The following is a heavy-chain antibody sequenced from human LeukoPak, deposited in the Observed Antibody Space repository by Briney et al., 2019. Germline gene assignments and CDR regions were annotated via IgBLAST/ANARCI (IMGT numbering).Heavy chain of an antibody. CDR1: GFTFSSYA. CDR2: ISYDGSNK. Sequence: GGSLRLSCAASGFTFSSYAMHWVRQAPGKGLEWVAVISYDGSNKYYADSVKGRFTISRDNSKNTLYLQMNCLRAEDTAVYYCARDGEIAVAGQEAFDIWGQGTMVTVSS. CDR3: ARDGEIAVAGQEAFDI. J-gene: IGHJ3*02. V-gene: IGHV3-30-3*01. D-gene: IGHD6-19*01.